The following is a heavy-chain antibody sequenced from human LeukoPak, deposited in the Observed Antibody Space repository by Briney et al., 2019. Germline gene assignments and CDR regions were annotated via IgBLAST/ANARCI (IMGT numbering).Heavy chain of an antibody. D-gene: IGHD1-1*01. Sequence: GASVKVSCKASGYHFTSYDIHWVRQAPGQGLEWMGIINPSGGSTTYAQKFQGRVMMTRDTSSSTVYMELSSLRAEDTAIYYCARIGHDLYQTFDSWGHGTLITVSS. CDR1: GYHFTSYD. CDR2: INPSGGST. CDR3: ARIGHDLYQTFDS. V-gene: IGHV1-46*01. J-gene: IGHJ5*01.